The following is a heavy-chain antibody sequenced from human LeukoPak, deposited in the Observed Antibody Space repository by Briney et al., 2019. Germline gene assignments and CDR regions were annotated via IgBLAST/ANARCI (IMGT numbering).Heavy chain of an antibody. CDR2: IYTSGST. CDR3: ARDNYDFWSGYYTFDY. Sequence: SETLSLTCTVSGGSISSYYWSWIRQPAGKGLEWIGRIYTSGSTNYNPSLKSRVTMSVDTSKNQFSLKLSSVTAADTAVYYCARDNYDFWSGYYTFDYWGQGTLVTVSS. J-gene: IGHJ4*02. D-gene: IGHD3-3*01. CDR1: GGSISSYY. V-gene: IGHV4-4*07.